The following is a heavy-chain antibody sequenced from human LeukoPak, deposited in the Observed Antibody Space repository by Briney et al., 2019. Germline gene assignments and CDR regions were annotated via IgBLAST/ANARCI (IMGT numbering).Heavy chain of an antibody. CDR1: GFTFCNYA. CDR2: ISGSGGTT. J-gene: IGHJ4*02. V-gene: IGHV3-23*01. Sequence: PGGSLRLSCAASGFTFCNYAMSWVRQAPGKGLEWVSAISGSGGTTHYADSVKGRFTISRDRSKNTLYLQMHSLRAEDTAVYYCAKDAFCTSTNCYASYFDYWGQGTLVTVSS. CDR3: AKDAFCTSTNCYASYFDY. D-gene: IGHD2-2*01.